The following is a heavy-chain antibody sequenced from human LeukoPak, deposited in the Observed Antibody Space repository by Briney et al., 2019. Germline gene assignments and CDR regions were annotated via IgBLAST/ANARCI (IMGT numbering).Heavy chain of an antibody. CDR1: GYTFTSYY. Sequence: ASVKVSCKASGYTFTSYYMPWVRQAPGQGLEWMGLINPSGGSTSYAQKFQGRVTMTRDTSTSTVYMELSSLRSEDTAVYYCATAYNYGRDAFDIWGQGTMVTVSS. D-gene: IGHD5-18*01. J-gene: IGHJ3*02. CDR3: ATAYNYGRDAFDI. V-gene: IGHV1-46*01. CDR2: INPSGGST.